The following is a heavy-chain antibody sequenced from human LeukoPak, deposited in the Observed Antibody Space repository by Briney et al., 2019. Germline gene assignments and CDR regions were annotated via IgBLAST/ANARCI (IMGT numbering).Heavy chain of an antibody. D-gene: IGHD3-10*01. CDR2: IYHSGST. CDR1: GYSISSGYY. J-gene: IGHJ4*02. V-gene: IGHV4-38-2*01. Sequence: SENLSLTCAVSGYSISSGYYWGWIRQPPGKGLEWIGSIYHSGSTYYNPSHKSRVTISVDTSKNQFSLKLSSVTAADTAVYYCATSYYGSGSYYSLYFDYWGQGTLVTVSS. CDR3: ATSYYGSGSYYSLYFDY.